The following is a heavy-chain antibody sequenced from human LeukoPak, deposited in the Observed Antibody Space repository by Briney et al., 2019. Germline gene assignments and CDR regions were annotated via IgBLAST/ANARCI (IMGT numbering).Heavy chain of an antibody. CDR2: ISYDGSNK. V-gene: IGHV3-30*03. CDR1: GFTFSSYG. J-gene: IGHJ4*02. CDR3: ATPRGIVVVVAAPSFDF. D-gene: IGHD2-15*01. Sequence: PGRSLRLSCAASGFTFSSYGMHWVRQAPGKGLEWVAVISYDGSNKYYADSVKGRFTISRDNSKNTLYLQMNSLRAEDTAVYYCATPRGIVVVVAAPSFDFWGQGTLVTVSS.